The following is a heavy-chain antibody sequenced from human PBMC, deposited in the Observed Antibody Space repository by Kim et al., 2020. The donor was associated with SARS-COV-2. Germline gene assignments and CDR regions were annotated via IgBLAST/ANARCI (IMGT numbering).Heavy chain of an antibody. CDR2: TYYRSKWYN. D-gene: IGHD3-22*01. V-gene: IGHV6-1*01. J-gene: IGHJ4*02. CDR3: ARGGIYYDSSGYPYYFDY. CDR1: GDSVSSNSVA. Sequence: SQTLSLTCAISGDSVSSNSVAWNWIRQSPSKGLEWLGRTYYRSKWYNDYAVSVKSRITINPDTSKNQFSLQLNSVTPEDTAVYYCARGGIYYDSSGYPYYFDYWGQGTLVTVSS.